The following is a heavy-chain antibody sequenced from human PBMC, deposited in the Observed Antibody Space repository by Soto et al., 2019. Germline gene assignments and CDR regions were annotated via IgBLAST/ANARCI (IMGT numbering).Heavy chain of an antibody. CDR2: IYYSGST. J-gene: IGHJ4*02. Sequence: SETLSLTSTVSGGSISSSSYYWGRIRQPPGKGLEWIGSIYYSGSTYYNPSLKSRVTISVDTSKNQFSLKLSSVTAADTAVYYCARALYDFWSGYYTRYFDYWGQGTLVTVSS. CDR1: GGSISSSSYY. V-gene: IGHV4-39*01. CDR3: ARALYDFWSGYYTRYFDY. D-gene: IGHD3-3*01.